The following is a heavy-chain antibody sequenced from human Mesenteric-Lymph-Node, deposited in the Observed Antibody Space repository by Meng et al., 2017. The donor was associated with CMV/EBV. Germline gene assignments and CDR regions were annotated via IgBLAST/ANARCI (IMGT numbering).Heavy chain of an antibody. V-gene: IGHV4-31*02. D-gene: IGHD4-23*01. J-gene: IGHJ4*02. CDR2: IHYTGSA. Sequence: SGGSISSGGYFWSWFRQHPGKGLEWIGHIHYTGSAFYNPSLKSRLTVSVDTSKNQFSLKLNSVTAADTAMYYCARWEDYGGNSFFDYWGQGTLVTVSS. CDR1: GGSISSGGYF. CDR3: ARWEDYGGNSFFDY.